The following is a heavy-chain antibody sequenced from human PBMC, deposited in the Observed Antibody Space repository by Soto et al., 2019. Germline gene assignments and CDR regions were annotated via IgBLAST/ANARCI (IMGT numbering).Heavy chain of an antibody. J-gene: IGHJ6*02. CDR1: GYTFTAYY. D-gene: IGHD3-10*01. CDR3: ARNMDYYYGPGSGNGHGF. CDR2: INPKFGDT. V-gene: IGHV1-2*02. Sequence: QVQLVQSGAEVKEPGGSVRVSCEASGYTFTAYYIHWVRQAPGQGLEWMGWINPKFGDTTYAQDFQGRVSMTRDMSMSTVYMDLSRLTSDDTAIYYCARNMDYYYGPGSGNGHGFWGQGTTVTVFS.